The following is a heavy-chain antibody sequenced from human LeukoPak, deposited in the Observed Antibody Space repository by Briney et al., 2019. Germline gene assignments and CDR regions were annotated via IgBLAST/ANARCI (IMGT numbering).Heavy chain of an antibody. CDR1: GDSISSSSYY. CDR2: VFYTGST. D-gene: IGHD3-3*01. J-gene: IGHJ5*02. V-gene: IGHV4-39*01. Sequence: PSETLSLTCTVSGDSISSSSYYWGWIRQPPGKGLEWIATVFYTGSTYYNPSLKSRITIFVDTSKNQFSLKLSSATAADTAVYFCARTESGYYSRFDPWGQGTLVTVSS. CDR3: ARTESGYYSRFDP.